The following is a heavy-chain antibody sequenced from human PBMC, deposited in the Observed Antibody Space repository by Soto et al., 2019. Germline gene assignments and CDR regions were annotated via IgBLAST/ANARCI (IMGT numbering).Heavy chain of an antibody. CDR2: ISGTGDA. D-gene: IGHD2-21*02. V-gene: IGHV3-23*01. CDR1: GFTFSNYG. CDR3: ARYGGNSGGYEYLQH. J-gene: IGHJ1*01. Sequence: EVQLLESGGGLVQPGGSLRLSCAASGFTFSNYGMTWVRQAPGKGLEWVSAISGTGDAYYADSVKGRFTSSRDNFKNTLFLQVNSLRAEDSALYHCARYGGNSGGYEYLQHWCRGTLVTVSS.